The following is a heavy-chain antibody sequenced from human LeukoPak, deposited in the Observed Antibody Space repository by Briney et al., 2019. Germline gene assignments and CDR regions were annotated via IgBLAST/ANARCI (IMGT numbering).Heavy chain of an antibody. CDR2: IKQDGSEK. CDR1: GFTFSSYW. J-gene: IGHJ6*03. CDR3: ARVSPNSSDSPYYYYYYMDV. Sequence: GGSLRLSCAASGFTFSSYWMSWVRQAPGKGLEWVANIKQDGSEKYYVDSVKGRFTISRDNAKNSLYLQMNSLRAEDTAVYYCARVSPNSSDSPYYYYYYMDVWGKGTTVTVSS. V-gene: IGHV3-7*01. D-gene: IGHD3-22*01.